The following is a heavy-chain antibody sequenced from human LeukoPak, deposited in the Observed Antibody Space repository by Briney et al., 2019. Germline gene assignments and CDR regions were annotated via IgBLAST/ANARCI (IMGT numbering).Heavy chain of an antibody. Sequence: PSETLSLTCTVSGGSISSTSYYWGWIRQPPGTGLEWIGSFYYSGSTNYNPSLKSRVTISVDTSKNQFSLKLDSVTAADTAVYYCARLGWGSGGYWGQGTLVTVSS. CDR2: FYYSGST. D-gene: IGHD7-27*01. V-gene: IGHV4-39*01. CDR3: ARLGWGSGGY. CDR1: GGSISSTSYY. J-gene: IGHJ4*02.